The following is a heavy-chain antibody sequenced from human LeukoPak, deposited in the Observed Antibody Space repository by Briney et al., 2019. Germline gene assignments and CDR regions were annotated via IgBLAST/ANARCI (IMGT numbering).Heavy chain of an antibody. CDR2: INHSGST. D-gene: IGHD3-10*01. Sequence: SETLPLTCAVYGGSFSGYYWSWIRQPPGKGLEWIGEINHSGSTNYNPSLKSRVTISVDTSKNQFSLKLSSVTAADRAVYYCARVGVLWFGETPGAFDIWGQGTMVTVSS. CDR1: GGSFSGYY. CDR3: ARVGVLWFGETPGAFDI. J-gene: IGHJ3*02. V-gene: IGHV4-34*01.